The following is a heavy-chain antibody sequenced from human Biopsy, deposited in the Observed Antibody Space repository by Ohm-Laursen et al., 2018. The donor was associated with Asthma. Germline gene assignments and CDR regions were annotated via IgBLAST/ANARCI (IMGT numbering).Heavy chain of an antibody. CDR1: GFRLDDYA. Sequence: SLRLSCAASGFRLDDYAMFWVRQAPGKGLAWVSGISWNSGTIGYADSVKGRFTISRANAKNSLYLQMNSLGPEDTAVYYCARDMGAGPNQPPAGSGSSHLYGMDVWGQGTTVTVSS. J-gene: IGHJ6*02. D-gene: IGHD3-10*01. CDR3: ARDMGAGPNQPPAGSGSSHLYGMDV. V-gene: IGHV3-9*01. CDR2: ISWNSGTI.